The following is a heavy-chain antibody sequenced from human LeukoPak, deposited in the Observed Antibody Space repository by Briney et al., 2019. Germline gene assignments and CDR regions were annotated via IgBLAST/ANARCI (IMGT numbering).Heavy chain of an antibody. D-gene: IGHD2/OR15-2a*01. CDR3: ARDGFPGQTWFDP. J-gene: IGHJ5*02. CDR2: IYHSGST. V-gene: IGHV4-38-2*02. Sequence: PGGSLRLSCAASGFTFTSYSMSWIRQPPGKGLEWIGSIYHSGSTYYNASLKSRVTISVDPSKNQFSLKLTSVTAADTAVYYCARDGFPGQTWFDPWGQGTLVTVSS. CDR1: GFTFTSYS.